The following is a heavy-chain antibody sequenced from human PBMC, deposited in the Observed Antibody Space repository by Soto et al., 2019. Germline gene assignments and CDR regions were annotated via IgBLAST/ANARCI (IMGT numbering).Heavy chain of an antibody. CDR1: GFTFSSYG. J-gene: IGHJ4*02. V-gene: IGHV3-30*18. D-gene: IGHD6-13*01. CDR3: AKNGPGYSSSWTHDY. CDR2: ISYDGSNK. Sequence: GGFLRLSCAASGFTFSSYGMHWVRQAPGKGLEWVAVISYDGSNKYYADSVKGRFTISRDNSKNTLYLQMNSLRAEDTAVYYCAKNGPGYSSSWTHDYWGQGTLVTVSS.